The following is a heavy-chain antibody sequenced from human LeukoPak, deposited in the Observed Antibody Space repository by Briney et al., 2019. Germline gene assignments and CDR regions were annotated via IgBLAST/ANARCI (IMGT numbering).Heavy chain of an antibody. CDR2: ISWNSGSI. J-gene: IGHJ4*02. Sequence: GRSLRLSCAASGFTFDDYAMHWVRQAPGKGLEWVSGISWNSGSIGYADSVKGRFTISRDNAKNSLYLQMNSLRAEDTALYYCAKDIGGDYGYYFDYWGQGTLVTVST. V-gene: IGHV3-9*01. D-gene: IGHD4-17*01. CDR3: AKDIGGDYGYYFDY. CDR1: GFTFDDYA.